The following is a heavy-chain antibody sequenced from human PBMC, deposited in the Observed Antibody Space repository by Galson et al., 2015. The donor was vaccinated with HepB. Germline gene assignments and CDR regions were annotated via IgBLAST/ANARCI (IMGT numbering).Heavy chain of an antibody. J-gene: IGHJ4*02. CDR3: ARGPVRGTAAAATPFEY. V-gene: IGHV1-46*01. D-gene: IGHD6-13*01. CDR2: INPSGGST. Sequence: SVKVSCKASGYTFPFYYMHWVRQAPGQGLEWMGIINPSGGSTNYAQKFQGRVTMTRDTSTSTVYMELSSLRADDTAVYYCARGPVRGTAAAATPFEYWGQGTLVTVSS. CDR1: GYTFPFYY.